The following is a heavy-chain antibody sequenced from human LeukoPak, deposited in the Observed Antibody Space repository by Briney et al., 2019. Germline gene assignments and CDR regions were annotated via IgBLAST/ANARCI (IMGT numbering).Heavy chain of an antibody. Sequence: SDTLSLTCSVSGGSISSHYWFWIRRPPGRGLEWIGYMYYSWSTNYNPSLKSRVTISVDTSKNQFSLKLSSVTAAVTAVYDCARDTRLTISSWGQGTLVTVSS. CDR1: GGSISSHY. V-gene: IGHV4-59*11. CDR2: MYYSWST. J-gene: IGHJ4*02. CDR3: ARDTRLTISS. D-gene: IGHD3-10*01.